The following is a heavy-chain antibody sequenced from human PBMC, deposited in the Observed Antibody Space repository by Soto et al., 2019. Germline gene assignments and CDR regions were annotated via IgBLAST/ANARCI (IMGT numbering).Heavy chain of an antibody. Sequence: QVQLVESGGGVVQPGRSLRLSCAASGFTSSSYAMPGVGRAPGRGLDWWEVISYDGSNKYYADSVKGRFTISRDNSKNTLYLQMNSLRAEDTAVYYCARDSPRFLEWLFYAFDIWGQGTMVTVSS. CDR2: ISYDGSNK. CDR1: GFTSSSYA. CDR3: ARDSPRFLEWLFYAFDI. D-gene: IGHD3-3*01. J-gene: IGHJ3*02. V-gene: IGHV3-30-3*01.